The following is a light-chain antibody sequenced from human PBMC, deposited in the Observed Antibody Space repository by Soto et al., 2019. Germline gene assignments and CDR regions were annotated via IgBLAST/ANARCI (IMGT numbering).Light chain of an antibody. CDR1: SSDVGGYNY. CDR2: DVS. J-gene: IGLJ2*01. Sequence: QSVLTQPRSVSGSPGQSVTISCTGTSSDVGGYNYVSWYQQHPGKAPKLMIYDVSKRPSGVPDRFSGSKSGNTASLTISGLQAEDEADYYCCSYAGSWEVFGGGTKVTVL. CDR3: CSYAGSWEV. V-gene: IGLV2-11*01.